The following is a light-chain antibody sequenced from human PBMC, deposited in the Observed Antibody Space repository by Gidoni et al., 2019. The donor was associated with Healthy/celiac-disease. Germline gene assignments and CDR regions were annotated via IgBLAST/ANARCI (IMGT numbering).Light chain of an antibody. J-gene: IGKJ3*01. CDR2: GAS. CDR3: QQYGSPPLT. CDR1: QSVSSSY. V-gene: IGKV3-20*01. Sequence: IVLTQSPGTLSLSPGERATLSCRASQSVSSSYLAWYQQKPGQAPRLLIYGASSRATGIPDRFSGSGSGTDFTLTISRLEPEDFAVYYCQQYGSPPLTFGPGTKVDIK.